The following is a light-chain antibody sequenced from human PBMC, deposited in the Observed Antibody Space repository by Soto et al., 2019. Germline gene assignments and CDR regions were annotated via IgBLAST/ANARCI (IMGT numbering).Light chain of an antibody. J-gene: IGLJ1*01. Sequence: QSALTQPPSASGSPGQSVTISCTGTSSDVGGYNYVSWYQQHPGKAPNLMSDDVSNRPSGVPNRFSGSKSGNTSSLTISGLQAEDEADYYCSSYTSSDTYVFGTGTKVTVL. CDR3: SSYTSSDTYV. V-gene: IGLV2-14*01. CDR2: DVS. CDR1: SSDVGGYNY.